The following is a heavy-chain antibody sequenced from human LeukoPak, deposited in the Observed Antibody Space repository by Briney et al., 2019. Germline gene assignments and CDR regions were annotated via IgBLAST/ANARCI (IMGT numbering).Heavy chain of an antibody. CDR2: INTDGSST. V-gene: IGHV3-74*01. Sequence: GGSLRLSCAASGFTFSSYWMHCVRHAPGKGVLWVSRINTDGSSTSYADSVKGRFTISRDNAKNTLYLQMNSLRAEDTAVYYCARDLQAYYYDSSGYLWGQGTLVTVSS. J-gene: IGHJ4*02. D-gene: IGHD3-22*01. CDR1: GFTFSSYW. CDR3: ARDLQAYYYDSSGYL.